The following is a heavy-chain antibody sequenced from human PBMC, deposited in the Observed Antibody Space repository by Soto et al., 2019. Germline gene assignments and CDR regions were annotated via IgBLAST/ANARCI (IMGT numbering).Heavy chain of an antibody. CDR2: INSDGSTS. J-gene: IGHJ4*02. CDR1: GFTLSSYW. D-gene: IGHD2-8*02. CDR3: ARTTGCTGYRGFDY. V-gene: IGHV3-74*01. Sequence: EVQLVESGGGLVQPGGSLRLSCAASGFTLSSYWMHWVRHAPGKGLVWVSRINSDGSTSTYADSVKGRFTISRDNARNTLYLQMTSRRAEDTAIYYCARTTGCTGYRGFDYWGRGTLVTVSS.